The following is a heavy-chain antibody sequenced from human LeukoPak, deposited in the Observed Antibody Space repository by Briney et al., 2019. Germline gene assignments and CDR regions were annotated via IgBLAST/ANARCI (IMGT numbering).Heavy chain of an antibody. Sequence: ASVKVSCTASGYTFTSYYMHWVRQAPGQGLEWMGIINRSGGSTTYAQKFQGRVTMTRDTSTSTVYMELSSLRSDDTAVYYCARERYRGDVYNSIFDIWGQGTMVTVSS. CDR1: GYTFTSYY. CDR2: INRSGGST. CDR3: ARERYRGDVYNSIFDI. D-gene: IGHD5-24*01. J-gene: IGHJ3*02. V-gene: IGHV1-46*01.